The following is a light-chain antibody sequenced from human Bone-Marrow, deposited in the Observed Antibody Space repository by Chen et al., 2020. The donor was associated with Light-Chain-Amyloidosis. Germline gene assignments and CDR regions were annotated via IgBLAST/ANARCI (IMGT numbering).Light chain of an antibody. CDR1: QAIRSD. CDR3: QQRNNWPPMCS. V-gene: IGKV1-6*02. CDR2: SAS. J-gene: IGKJ2*04. Sequence: AIQMTQSPSSLSAFVGDRVTITCRASQAIRSDLGWYQQKPGKAPNLLIYSASTVQTGVPSRFSGSGSGTNFTLTISSLEPEDFAVYYCQQRNNWPPMCSFGQGTKLEIK.